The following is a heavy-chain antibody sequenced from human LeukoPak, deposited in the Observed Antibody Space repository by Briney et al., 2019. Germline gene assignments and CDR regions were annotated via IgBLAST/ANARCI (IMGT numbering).Heavy chain of an antibody. CDR2: IYHSGST. CDR3: AISIAVAGTYYFDY. V-gene: IGHV4-30-2*01. CDR1: GGSISSGGYY. D-gene: IGHD6-19*01. Sequence: SQTLSLTCTVSGGSISSGGYYWSWIRQPPGKGLEWIGYIYHSGSTYYNPSLKSRVTISVDRSKNQFSLKLSSVTAADTAVYYCAISIAVAGTYYFDYWGQGTLVTVSS. J-gene: IGHJ4*02.